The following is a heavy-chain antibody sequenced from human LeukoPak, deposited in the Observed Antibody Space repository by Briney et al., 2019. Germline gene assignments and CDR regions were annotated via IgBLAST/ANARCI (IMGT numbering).Heavy chain of an antibody. CDR1: GYTLTELS. CDR2: FDPEDGET. V-gene: IGHV1-24*01. J-gene: IGHJ6*02. CDR3: ATVWITMVRGVIRKGPSYGMDV. Sequence: ASVKVSCKVSGYTLTELSMHWVRQAPGKGLEWMGGFDPEDGETIYAQKFQGRVIMTEDTSTDTAYMELSSLRSEDTAVYYCATVWITMVRGVIRKGPSYGMDVWGQGTTVTVSS. D-gene: IGHD3-10*01.